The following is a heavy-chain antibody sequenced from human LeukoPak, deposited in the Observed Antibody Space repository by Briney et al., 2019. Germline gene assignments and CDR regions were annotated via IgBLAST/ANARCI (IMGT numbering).Heavy chain of an antibody. V-gene: IGHV4-59*08. D-gene: IGHD5-18*01. CDR2: IYYSGST. Sequence: SGTLSLTCTVSGGSISSYYWSWIRQPPGKGLEWIGYIYYSGSTNYNPSLKSRVTISVDTSKNQFSLKLSSVTAADTAVYYCARRAIQLWTFDYWGQGTLVTVSS. CDR3: ARRAIQLWTFDY. CDR1: GGSISSYY. J-gene: IGHJ4*02.